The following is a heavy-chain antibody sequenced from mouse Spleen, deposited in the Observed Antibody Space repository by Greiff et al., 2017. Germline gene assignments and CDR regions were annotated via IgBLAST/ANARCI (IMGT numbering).Heavy chain of an antibody. D-gene: IGHD1-1*01. CDR2: IDPETGGT. V-gene: IGHV1-15*01. Sequence: QVQLQQSGAELVRPGASVTLSCKASGYTFTDYEMHWVKQTPVHGLEWIGAIDPETGGTAYNQKFKGKAILTADKSSSTAYMELRSLTSEDSAVYYCTRTGYYGSSQAWFAYWGQGTLVTVSA. CDR1: GYTFTDYE. CDR3: TRTGYYGSSQAWFAY. J-gene: IGHJ3*01.